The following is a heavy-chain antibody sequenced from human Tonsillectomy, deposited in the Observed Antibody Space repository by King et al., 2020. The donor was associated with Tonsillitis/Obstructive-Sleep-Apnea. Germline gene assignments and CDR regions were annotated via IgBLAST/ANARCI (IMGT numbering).Heavy chain of an antibody. Sequence: VQLVESGGGLVQPGGSLRLSCAASGFTFSSYWMSWVRQAPGKGLEWVANIKQDGSEKYYVDSVKGRFTISRDKAKNSAYLQMNRLRAEDTAVYYCARDWGADSSVYYEGFDYWGQGTLVTVSS. D-gene: IGHD3-22*01. CDR2: IKQDGSEK. CDR1: GFTFSSYW. V-gene: IGHV3-7*01. CDR3: ARDWGADSSVYYEGFDY. J-gene: IGHJ4*02.